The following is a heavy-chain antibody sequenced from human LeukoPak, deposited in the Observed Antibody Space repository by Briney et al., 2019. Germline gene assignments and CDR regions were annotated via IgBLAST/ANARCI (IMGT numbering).Heavy chain of an antibody. CDR2: IGANSAI. CDR1: GFTFSDYS. Sequence: GGSLRLSCAASGFTFSDYSMNWVRQAPGKGLEWVSYIGANSAIYYADSVKGRFTISRDNAKNSLSLQMISLRDDDTAVYYCAREGYYGAFDIWGQGTMVTVPS. V-gene: IGHV3-48*02. D-gene: IGHD3-10*01. J-gene: IGHJ3*02. CDR3: AREGYYGAFDI.